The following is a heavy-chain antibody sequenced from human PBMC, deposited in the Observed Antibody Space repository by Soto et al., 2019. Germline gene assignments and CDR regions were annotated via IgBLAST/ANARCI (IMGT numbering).Heavy chain of an antibody. Sequence: GASVAVCSAACGDGFASWGRRLVRQAPGQGLEWMGWISAYNGNTNYAQKLQGRVTMTTDTSTSTAYMELRSLRSDDTAVYYCARDFLVGGYDMPSDYWGQGTLVTVSS. J-gene: IGHJ4*02. CDR1: GDGFASWG. V-gene: IGHV1-18*01. D-gene: IGHD5-12*01. CDR3: ARDFLVGGYDMPSDY. CDR2: ISAYNGNT.